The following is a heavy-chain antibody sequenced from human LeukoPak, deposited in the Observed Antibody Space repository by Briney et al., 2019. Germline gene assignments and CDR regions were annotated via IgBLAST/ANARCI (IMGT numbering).Heavy chain of an antibody. Sequence: PGGSLRLSCAASGFTFDDYAMHWVRQAPGKGLEWVSGISWNSGSIGYADSVNGRFTISRDNAKNSLYLQMNSLRAEDTALYYCAKDSSRGDRARGLRNWFDPWGQGTLVTVSS. CDR3: AKDSSRGDRARGLRNWFDP. V-gene: IGHV3-9*01. CDR1: GFTFDDYA. CDR2: ISWNSGSI. J-gene: IGHJ5*02. D-gene: IGHD2-21*02.